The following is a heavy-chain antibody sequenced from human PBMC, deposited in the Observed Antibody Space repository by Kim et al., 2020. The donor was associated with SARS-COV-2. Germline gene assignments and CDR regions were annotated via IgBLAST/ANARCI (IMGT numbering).Heavy chain of an antibody. CDR1: GGTFSSYA. CDR3: ARAGEEGAVAGFRFDP. V-gene: IGHV1-69*13. D-gene: IGHD6-19*01. J-gene: IGHJ5*02. Sequence: SVKVSCKASGGTFSSYAISWVRQAPGQGLEWMGGIIPIFGTANYAQKFQGRVTITADESTSTAYMELSSLRSEDTAVYYCARAGEEGAVAGFRFDPWGQGTLVTVSS. CDR2: IIPIFGTA.